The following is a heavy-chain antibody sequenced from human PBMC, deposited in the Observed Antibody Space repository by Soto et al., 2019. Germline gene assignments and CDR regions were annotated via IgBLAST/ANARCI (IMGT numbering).Heavy chain of an antibody. Sequence: SETLSLTCTASGGSISSGGYYWSWIRQHPGKGLEWIGYIYYSGSTYYNPSLKSRVTISVDTSKNQFSLKLSSVTAADTAVYYCARAKTSTYYYDSSGYGYLDYWGQGTLVTVS. D-gene: IGHD3-22*01. CDR2: IYYSGST. CDR1: GGSISSGGYY. CDR3: ARAKTSTYYYDSSGYGYLDY. J-gene: IGHJ4*02. V-gene: IGHV4-31*03.